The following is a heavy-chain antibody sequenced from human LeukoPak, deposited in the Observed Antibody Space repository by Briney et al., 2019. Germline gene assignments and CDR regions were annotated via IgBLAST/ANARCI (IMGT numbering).Heavy chain of an antibody. CDR2: ISAYNGNT. V-gene: IGHV1-18*01. Sequence: ASVKVSCKASGYTFTSYGISWVRQAPRQGLEWMGWISAYNGNTNYAQKLQGRVTMTTDTSTSTAYMELRSLRSDDTAVYYCAAGSRGPTQPHYFDYWGQGTLVTVSS. CDR1: GYTFTSYG. CDR3: AAGSRGPTQPHYFDY. J-gene: IGHJ4*02. D-gene: IGHD3-10*01.